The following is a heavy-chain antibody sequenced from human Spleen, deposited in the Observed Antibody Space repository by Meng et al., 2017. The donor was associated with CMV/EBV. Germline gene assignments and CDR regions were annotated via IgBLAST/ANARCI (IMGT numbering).Heavy chain of an antibody. CDR3: ARVRVATTPSYFYYGMDV. CDR1: GYVFTGYY. J-gene: IGHJ6*02. V-gene: IGHV1-2*02. D-gene: IGHD2-15*01. Sequence: ASVKVSCKASGYVFTGYYMHWVRQAPGQGLEWMGWINPNSDGANYAHKFQGRVTMTRDTSISTAYMELSRLRSDDTAVYYCARVRVATTPSYFYYGMDVWGQGTTVTVS. CDR2: INPNSDGA.